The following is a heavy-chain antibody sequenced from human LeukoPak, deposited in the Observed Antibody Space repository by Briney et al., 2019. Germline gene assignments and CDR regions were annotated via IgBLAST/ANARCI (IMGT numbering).Heavy chain of an antibody. D-gene: IGHD2-8*01. J-gene: IGHJ4*02. CDR3: ARDNSEWAFDY. Sequence: EASVKVSCKASGNMLTSDYMHWVRQAPGQGLEWMGRFTPSGGGTIYAQKFQGRVTLTRDTSTGTDYLELNSLRSEDTAVYYCARDNSEWAFDYWGQGTLVAVSS. V-gene: IGHV1-46*01. CDR2: FTPSGGGT. CDR1: GNMLTSDY.